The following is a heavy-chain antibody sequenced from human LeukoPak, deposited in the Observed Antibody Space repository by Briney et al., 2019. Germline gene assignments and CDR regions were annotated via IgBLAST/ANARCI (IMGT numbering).Heavy chain of an antibody. Sequence: ASVKVSCKASGYTFASYDINWVRQATGQGLEWMGWMNPNSGNTGYAQKFQGRVTMTRNTSISTAYMELSSLRSEDTAVYYCARGHVVEWLLYGNIDFDYWGQGTLVTVSS. J-gene: IGHJ4*02. D-gene: IGHD3-3*01. CDR3: ARGHVVEWLLYGNIDFDY. CDR2: MNPNSGNT. CDR1: GYTFASYD. V-gene: IGHV1-8*01.